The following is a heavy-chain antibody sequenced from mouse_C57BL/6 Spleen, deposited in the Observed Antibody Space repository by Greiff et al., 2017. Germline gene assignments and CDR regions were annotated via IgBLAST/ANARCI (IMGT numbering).Heavy chain of an antibody. CDR1: GYAFSSSW. CDR3: ARWGYYGSSYGFDY. Sequence: VQLQQSGPELVKPGASVKISCKASGYAFSSSWMNWVKQRPGKGLEWIGRLYPGDGDTNYNGKFKGKATLTADKSSSTAYMQLSSLTSEDSAVYFCARWGYYGSSYGFDYWGQGTTLTVSS. V-gene: IGHV1-82*01. D-gene: IGHD1-1*01. CDR2: LYPGDGDT. J-gene: IGHJ2*01.